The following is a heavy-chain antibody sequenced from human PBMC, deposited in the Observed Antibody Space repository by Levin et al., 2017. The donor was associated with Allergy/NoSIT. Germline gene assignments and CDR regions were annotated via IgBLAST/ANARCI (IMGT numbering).Heavy chain of an antibody. Sequence: GESLRLSCAASGFTFSSYGMHWVRQAPGKGLEWVAVIWYDGSNKYYADSVKGRFTISRDNSKNTLYLQMNSLRAEDTAVYYCARGGTGTKIRPENYGMDGWGQGTTVTVSS. CDR1: GFTFSSYG. D-gene: IGHD1-7*01. CDR3: ARGGTGTKIRPENYGMDG. CDR2: IWYDGSNK. J-gene: IGHJ6*02. V-gene: IGHV3-33*01.